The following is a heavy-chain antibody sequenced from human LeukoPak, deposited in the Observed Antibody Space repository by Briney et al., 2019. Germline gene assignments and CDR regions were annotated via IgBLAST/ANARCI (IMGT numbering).Heavy chain of an antibody. Sequence: GGSLRLSCAASGLIFSSYAMSWVRQAPGKGLEWVSAISGSGGSTYYADSVKGRFTISRDNSKNTLYLQMNSLRAEDTAVYYCAKGGYSGYVGWDYFDYWGQGTLVTVSS. CDR3: AKGGYSGYVGWDYFDY. D-gene: IGHD5-12*01. CDR2: ISGSGGST. J-gene: IGHJ4*02. V-gene: IGHV3-23*01. CDR1: GLIFSSYA.